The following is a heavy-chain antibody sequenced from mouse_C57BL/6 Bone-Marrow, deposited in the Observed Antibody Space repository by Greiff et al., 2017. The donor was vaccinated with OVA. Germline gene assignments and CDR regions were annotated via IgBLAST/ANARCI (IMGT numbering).Heavy chain of an antibody. D-gene: IGHD1-1*01. J-gene: IGHJ2*01. V-gene: IGHV1-81*01. CDR2: IYPRSGHT. Sequence: QVQLKESGAELARPGASVKLSCKASGYTFTSYGISWVKQRTGQGLEWIGEIYPRSGHTYYNEKFKGKATLTADKSSSTAYMELRSLTSEDSAVYFCARRYYGSSPDYWGQGTTLTVSS. CDR1: GYTFTSYG. CDR3: ARRYYGSSPDY.